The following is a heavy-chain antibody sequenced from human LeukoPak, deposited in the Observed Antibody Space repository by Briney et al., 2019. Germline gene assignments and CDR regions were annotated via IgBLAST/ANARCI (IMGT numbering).Heavy chain of an antibody. CDR2: INPNSGGT. J-gene: IGHJ4*02. V-gene: IGHV1-2*06. CDR1: GYTFTGSY. D-gene: IGHD5-18*01. Sequence: ASVKVSCKASGYTFTGSYMHWVRQAPGQGLEWMGRINPNSGGTNYAQKFQGRVTMTRDKSISTAYLELSRLRSDDTAVYYCARVKLRSKGAMWIQQWSPLDYWGQGTLVTVSS. CDR3: ARVKLRSKGAMWIQQWSPLDY.